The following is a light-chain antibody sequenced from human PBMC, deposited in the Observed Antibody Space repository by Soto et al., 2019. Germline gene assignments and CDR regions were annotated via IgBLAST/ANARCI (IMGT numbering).Light chain of an antibody. J-gene: IGKJ4*01. V-gene: IGKV1-27*01. CDR2: ATS. CDR3: QNYSSVPA. Sequence: DIQMTQSPSSLSASVGDRVTITCLASQGISNYLAWYQQIPGKVPKLLISATSTLHSGIPARFSGSGSGTDFPLTISSLQHEDVATYYCQNYSSVPAFGGGTKVEIK. CDR1: QGISNY.